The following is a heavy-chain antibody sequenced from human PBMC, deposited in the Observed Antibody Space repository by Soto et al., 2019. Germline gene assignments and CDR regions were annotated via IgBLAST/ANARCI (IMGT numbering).Heavy chain of an antibody. Sequence: EVQLVESGGGLVQPGGSLRLSCAASQFTVSTSYMSWVRQAPGKGLEWVSVIYSGGNTYYADSVKGRFTISRDTSKNTLDLQINSLRAEATAVYYCGRQKKFLDYGGPNDSGGKGTLLTVSS. J-gene: IGHJ4*02. CDR3: GRQKKFLDYGGPNDS. V-gene: IGHV3-66*04. CDR1: QFTVSTSY. CDR2: IYSGGNT. D-gene: IGHD4-17*01.